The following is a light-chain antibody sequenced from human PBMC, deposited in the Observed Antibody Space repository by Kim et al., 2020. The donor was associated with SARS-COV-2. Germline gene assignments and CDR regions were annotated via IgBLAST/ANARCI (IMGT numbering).Light chain of an antibody. CDR3: QQYNDLPRT. J-gene: IGKJ2*01. Sequence: SASVGDRVTITCQASQDIRNYLNWYQQKPGKAPKLLIYDASNLETGVPSRFSGSGSGKDFTFTISSLQPEDIATYYCQQYNDLPRTFGQGTKLEI. V-gene: IGKV1-33*01. CDR2: DAS. CDR1: QDIRNY.